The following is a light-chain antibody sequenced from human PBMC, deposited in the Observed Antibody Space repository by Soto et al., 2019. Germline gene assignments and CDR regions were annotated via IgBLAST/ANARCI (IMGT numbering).Light chain of an antibody. Sequence: DIQMTQSPSTLSASVGDRVTITCRASQSISSWLAWYQQKPGKAPKLLIYDASSLESGVPSRFSGSGSGTKFTLTIASLQPDDFATYYCQQSNNHPISFGQGTRLEIK. CDR1: QSISSW. J-gene: IGKJ5*01. CDR2: DAS. CDR3: QQSNNHPIS. V-gene: IGKV1-5*01.